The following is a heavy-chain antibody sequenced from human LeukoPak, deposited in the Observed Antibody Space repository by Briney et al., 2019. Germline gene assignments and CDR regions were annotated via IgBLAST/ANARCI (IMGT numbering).Heavy chain of an antibody. CDR1: GFTFSSYS. J-gene: IGHJ4*02. CDR2: ISSSSSYI. Sequence: GGSLRLSCAASGFTFSSYSMNWVRQAPGKGLEWVSSISSSSSYIYYADSVKGRFTISRDNAKNSLYLQMNSLRAEDTAVYYCARAFGGYDWPDYWGQGTLVTVSS. CDR3: ARAFGGYDWPDY. D-gene: IGHD5-12*01. V-gene: IGHV3-21*01.